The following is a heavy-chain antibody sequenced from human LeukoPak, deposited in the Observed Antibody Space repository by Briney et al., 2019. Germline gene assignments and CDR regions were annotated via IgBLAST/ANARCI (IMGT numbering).Heavy chain of an antibody. CDR1: GFTFSSYS. Sequence: GGSLRLSCAASGFTFSSYSMNWVRQAPGKGLDWVSSISSSSSYIYYADSVKGRFIISRDNAKNSLYLQMNSLRAEDTAVYYCANSDAFDIWGQGTMVTVSS. CDR3: ANSDAFDI. CDR2: ISSSSSYI. J-gene: IGHJ3*02. V-gene: IGHV3-21*01.